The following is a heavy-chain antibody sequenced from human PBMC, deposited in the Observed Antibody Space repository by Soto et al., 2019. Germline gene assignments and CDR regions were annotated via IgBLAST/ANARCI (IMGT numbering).Heavy chain of an antibody. J-gene: IGHJ5*02. CDR2: MIPNSGNT. D-gene: IGHD6-13*01. CDR3: ARAAAAGNWFDP. CDR1: GCTFTSYD. Sequence: QVQLVQSGAEVKKPGASVKVSCKASGCTFTSYDINWVRQATGQGLEWMGWMIPNSGNTGYAQKFQGRVTMTRNTSISTAYMDLSSLRSEDTAVYYCARAAAAGNWFDPWGQGTLVTVSS. V-gene: IGHV1-8*01.